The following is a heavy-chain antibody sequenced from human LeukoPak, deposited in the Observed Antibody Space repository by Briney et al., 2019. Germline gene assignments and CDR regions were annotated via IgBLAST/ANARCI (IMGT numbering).Heavy chain of an antibody. J-gene: IGHJ6*04. CDR3: ARDLRYYYGSAYYGMDV. CDR2: INAGNGNT. Sequence: PGASVKVSCKASGYTFTSYAMHWVRQAPGQRLEWMGWINAGNGNTKYSQKFQGRVTITRDTSARTAYMELSSLRSEDTAVYYCARDLRYYYGSAYYGMDVWGKGTTVTVSS. V-gene: IGHV1-3*01. D-gene: IGHD3-10*01. CDR1: GYTFTSYA.